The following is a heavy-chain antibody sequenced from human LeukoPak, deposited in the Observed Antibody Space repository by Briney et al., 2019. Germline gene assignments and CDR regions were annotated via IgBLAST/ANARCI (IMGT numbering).Heavy chain of an antibody. Sequence: ASVKVSCKASGYTFTGYYMHWVRQAPGRGLEWMGRINPKSGGTNYAQKFQGRVTMTRDTSISTAYMELSRLRSDDTAVYYCARVEDCGGDCLSDYWGQGTLVTVSS. CDR2: INPKSGGT. J-gene: IGHJ4*02. CDR1: GYTFTGYY. CDR3: ARVEDCGGDCLSDY. V-gene: IGHV1-2*06. D-gene: IGHD2-21*02.